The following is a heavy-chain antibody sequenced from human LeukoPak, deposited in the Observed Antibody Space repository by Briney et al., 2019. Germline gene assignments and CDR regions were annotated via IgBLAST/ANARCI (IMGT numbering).Heavy chain of an antibody. J-gene: IGHJ6*03. Sequence: PSGTLSLTCTVSGGSMSSSSYYWGWIRQHPGKGLEWIGSIYYSGSTYYNPSLKSRVTISVDTSKDRFSLKVSSVTAADTAVYYCARVSSVWIKDYYYYMDVWGKGTTVTVSS. CDR3: ARVSSVWIKDYYYYMDV. CDR1: GGSMSSSSYY. CDR2: IYYSGST. V-gene: IGHV4-39*07. D-gene: IGHD5-12*01.